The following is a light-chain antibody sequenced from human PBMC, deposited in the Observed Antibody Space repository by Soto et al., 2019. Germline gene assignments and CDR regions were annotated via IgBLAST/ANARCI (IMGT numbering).Light chain of an antibody. CDR2: LGS. V-gene: IGKV2-28*01. CDR3: MQPLQIPFT. CDR1: QSLLHSNGYNY. J-gene: IGKJ2*01. Sequence: DIVVTQSPLSLPVTPGEPASISCRSSQSLLHSNGYNYLDWYLQRPGQSPQLLIYLGSNRASGVPDRFSGSGSGTDFTLKISRVEAEDVCVYYCMQPLQIPFTFGQGTKLEIK.